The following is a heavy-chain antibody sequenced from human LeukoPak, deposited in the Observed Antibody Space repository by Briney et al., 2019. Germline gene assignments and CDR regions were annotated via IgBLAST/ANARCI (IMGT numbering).Heavy chain of an antibody. V-gene: IGHV3-53*04. Sequence: GGSLRLSCAASGFTVSSNYMSWVHQAPGKGLEWVSVIYSGGSTYYADSVKGRFTISRHNSKNTLYLQMNSLRAEDTAVYYCAITYYDILTGYYDAFDIWGQGTMVTVSS. CDR3: AITYYDILTGYYDAFDI. J-gene: IGHJ3*02. CDR1: GFTVSSNY. CDR2: IYSGGST. D-gene: IGHD3-9*01.